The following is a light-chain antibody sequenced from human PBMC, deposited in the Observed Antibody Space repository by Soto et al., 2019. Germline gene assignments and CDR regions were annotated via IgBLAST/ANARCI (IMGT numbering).Light chain of an antibody. CDR2: GAS. J-gene: IGKJ1*01. CDR1: QSVSSSY. CDR3: QQLGT. Sequence: EIVLTQSPGTLSLSPGERATLSCRASQSVSSSYLAWYQQKPGQAPRLLIYGASSRATGIPDRFSASGSGTDFTLTISRLEPEDFAVYYCQQLGTLGQGTKVEIK. V-gene: IGKV3-20*01.